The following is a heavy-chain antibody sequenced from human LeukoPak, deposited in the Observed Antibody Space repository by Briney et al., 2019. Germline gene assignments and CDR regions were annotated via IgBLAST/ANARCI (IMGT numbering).Heavy chain of an antibody. J-gene: IGHJ5*02. CDR1: GGTFSSYA. CDR3: ARCPIVVVPAAIGGGFQDWFDP. CDR2: IIPIFGTA. V-gene: IGHV1-69*13. D-gene: IGHD2-2*01. Sequence: SVKVSCKASGGTFSSYAISWVRQAPGQGLEWMGRIIPIFGTANYAQKFQGRVTITADESTSTAYMELSSLRSEDTAVYYCARCPIVVVPAAIGGGFQDWFDPWGQGTLVTVSS.